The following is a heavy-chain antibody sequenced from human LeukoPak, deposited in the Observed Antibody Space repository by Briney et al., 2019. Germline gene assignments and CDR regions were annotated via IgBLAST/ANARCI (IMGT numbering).Heavy chain of an antibody. D-gene: IGHD2/OR15-2a*01. CDR1: GLSFSDYW. J-gene: IGHJ3*02. CDR2: ISQDETKN. V-gene: IGHV3-7*01. CDR3: AKYYSRGLDI. Sequence: GGSLRLSCAASGLSFSDYWMQWVRQAPGKGLEWVAHISQDETKNYYVDSVKGRFTISRDNGKNSLYLEMSSLRAEDTAVYYCAKYYSRGLDIWGQGTMVTVSS.